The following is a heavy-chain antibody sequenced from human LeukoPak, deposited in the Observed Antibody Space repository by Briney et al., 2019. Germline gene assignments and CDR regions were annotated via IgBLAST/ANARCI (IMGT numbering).Heavy chain of an antibody. V-gene: IGHV1-2*02. CDR1: GYTFIGYY. Sequence: ASVKVSCKASGYTFIGYYMHWVRQAPGQGLEWMGWINPNSGGTNYAQKFQGRVTMTRDTSISTAYMELSRLRSDDTAVYYCAKANRITIFGVVTANDAFDIWGQGTMVTVSS. D-gene: IGHD3-3*01. CDR2: INPNSGGT. J-gene: IGHJ3*02. CDR3: AKANRITIFGVVTANDAFDI.